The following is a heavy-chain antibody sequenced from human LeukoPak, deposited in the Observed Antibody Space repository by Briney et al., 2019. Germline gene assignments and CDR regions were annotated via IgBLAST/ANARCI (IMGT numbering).Heavy chain of an antibody. J-gene: IGHJ4*02. Sequence: GGSLRLSCAASGFTFSSYAMHWVRQAPGKGLEYVSAISSNGGSTYYANSVKGRFTISRDNSKNTLYLQMNSLRTEDTAVYYCARDPISVYYFDYWGQGTLVTVSS. D-gene: IGHD1-26*01. CDR1: GFTFSSYA. CDR2: ISSNGGST. CDR3: ARDPISVYYFDY. V-gene: IGHV3-64*01.